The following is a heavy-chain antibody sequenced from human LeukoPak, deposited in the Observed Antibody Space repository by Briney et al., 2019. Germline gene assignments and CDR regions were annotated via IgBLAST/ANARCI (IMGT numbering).Heavy chain of an antibody. CDR2: INSDGGST. Sequence: GGSLRLSCAASGVTFSSYWMHWVRQAPGEGLVWVSRINSDGGSTIYADSVKGRFTISRDNAKNTLYLQMNSLRAEDTAVYYCARPGGRYSYEIDYWGQGALVTVSS. D-gene: IGHD5-18*01. CDR1: GVTFSSYW. J-gene: IGHJ4*02. CDR3: ARPGGRYSYEIDY. V-gene: IGHV3-74*01.